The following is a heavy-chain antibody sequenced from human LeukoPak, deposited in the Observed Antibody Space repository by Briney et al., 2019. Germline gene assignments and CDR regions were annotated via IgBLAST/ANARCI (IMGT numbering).Heavy chain of an antibody. CDR2: IYYSGST. D-gene: IGHD3-3*01. J-gene: IGHJ5*02. V-gene: IGHV4-39*07. CDR1: GGSISSSSYY. CDR3: ARGVTILKFDP. Sequence: SETLSLTCTVSGGSISSSSYYWGWIRQPPGKGLEWIGSIYYSGSTYYNPSLKSRVTISVDTSKNQFSLKLSSVTAADTAVYYCARGVTILKFDPWGQGTLVTVSS.